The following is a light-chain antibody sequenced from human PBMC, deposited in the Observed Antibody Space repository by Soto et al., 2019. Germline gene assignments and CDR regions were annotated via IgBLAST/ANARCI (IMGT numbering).Light chain of an antibody. CDR1: QSISSY. V-gene: IGKV1-39*01. Sequence: DIQMTQSPSSLSASVGDRVTVTCRASQSISSYLNWYQQKPGKAPKLLIYAASSLQSGVPSRFSGSGSGTDFTFTLSSLQPEDFATYYCQQSYSTPPYTFGQGTKLEIK. CDR3: QQSYSTPPYT. J-gene: IGKJ2*01. CDR2: AAS.